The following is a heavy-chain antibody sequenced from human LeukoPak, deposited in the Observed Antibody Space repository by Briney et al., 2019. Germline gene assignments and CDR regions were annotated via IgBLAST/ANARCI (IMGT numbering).Heavy chain of an antibody. D-gene: IGHD6-19*01. V-gene: IGHV1-46*02. Sequence: ASVKVSCKASGYTFNTDYFHWVRQAPGQGLEWMGIIKSRGGSTTYAQKFQGRVTMTTDTSTSTVYMELSSLRSEDTAVYYCASKGSGWYFGYWGQGTLVTVSS. CDR1: GYTFNTDY. CDR2: IKSRGGST. J-gene: IGHJ4*02. CDR3: ASKGSGWYFGY.